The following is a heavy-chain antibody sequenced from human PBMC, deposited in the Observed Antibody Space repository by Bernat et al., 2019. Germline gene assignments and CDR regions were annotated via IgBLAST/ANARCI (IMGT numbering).Heavy chain of an antibody. CDR1: GFTFSSYG. Sequence: QVQLVESGGGVVQPGRSLRLSCAASGFTFSSYGMHWVRQAPGKGLEWVAVIWYDGSNKYYADSVKGRFTISRDNSKNTLYLQMNSLRAEDTAVYYCASGDFTIFGVVTHACCGYWGQGTLVTVSS. CDR3: ASGDFTIFGVVTHACCGY. V-gene: IGHV3-33*01. CDR2: IWYDGSNK. J-gene: IGHJ4*02. D-gene: IGHD3-3*01.